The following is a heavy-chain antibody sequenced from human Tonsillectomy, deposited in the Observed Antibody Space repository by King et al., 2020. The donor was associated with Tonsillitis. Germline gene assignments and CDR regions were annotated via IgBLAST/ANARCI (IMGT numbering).Heavy chain of an antibody. J-gene: IGHJ2*01. CDR3: ARGRGVPSSKYHRSFYFVL. V-gene: IGHV4-4*03. Sequence: QLQLQESGPGLVKPPGTLSLTCTVSGDFITSSNWWTWVRQAPGKGLEWMGEIYHSGNTNYNPSLKSRVTISVDKSRNQFSLKLTSLTAADTAVYYCARGRGVPSSKYHRSFYFVLWGRGTLVTVSS. CDR2: IYHSGNT. CDR1: GDFITSSNW. D-gene: IGHD2-15*01.